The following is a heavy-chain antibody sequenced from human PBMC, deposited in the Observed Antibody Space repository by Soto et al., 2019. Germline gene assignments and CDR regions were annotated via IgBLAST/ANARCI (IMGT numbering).Heavy chain of an antibody. CDR3: AIVRVADSPLDH. CDR2: MSYDGSAK. J-gene: IGHJ4*02. Sequence: AWSLRLSCAGSRFLLIHNVMHWVRKAPGKGLEWVAFMSYDGSAKFLADSVKGRFTISRDNSKSTLFLHMSSLRAEDTAMYYCAIVRVADSPLDHWGQGTLVTFSS. D-gene: IGHD3-10*02. V-gene: IGHV3-30*15. CDR1: RFLLIHNV.